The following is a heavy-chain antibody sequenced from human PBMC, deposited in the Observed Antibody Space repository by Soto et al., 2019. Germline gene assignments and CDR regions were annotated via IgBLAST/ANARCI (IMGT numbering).Heavy chain of an antibody. D-gene: IGHD6-13*01. Sequence: SETLSLTCTVSGGSISSNYWTWIRQPPGKGLEWIGYVYNSGSTNYNPPLKSRVTISEDTSKSQFSLKVNSMTAADTAVYYCARYRREAVAGYTLDNWGQGILVTVSS. V-gene: IGHV4-59*01. J-gene: IGHJ4*02. CDR2: VYNSGST. CDR1: GGSISSNY. CDR3: ARYRREAVAGYTLDN.